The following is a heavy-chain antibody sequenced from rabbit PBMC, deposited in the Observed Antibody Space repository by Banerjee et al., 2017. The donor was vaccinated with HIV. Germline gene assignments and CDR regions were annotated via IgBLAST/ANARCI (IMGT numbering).Heavy chain of an antibody. J-gene: IGHJ4*01. Sequence: QLKESGGGLVQPGGSLKLSCKASGFDFSTYGVSWVRQTPGKGLEWIGYIDPVFRSTYYASWVNGRFTISSHNAQNTLYLQLNSLTAADTATYFCVSYDDYGDRNLWGQGTLVTV. CDR2: IDPVFRST. CDR1: GFDFSTYG. D-gene: IGHD2-1*01. CDR3: VSYDDYGDRNL. V-gene: IGHV1S7*01.